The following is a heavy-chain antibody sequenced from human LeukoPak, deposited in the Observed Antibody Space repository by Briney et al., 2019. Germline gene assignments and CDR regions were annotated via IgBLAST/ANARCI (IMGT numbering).Heavy chain of an antibody. J-gene: IGHJ5*02. CDR2: VYHSGST. CDR1: GGSISSGGYY. CDR3: ARDYGSGTNTQVWFDP. D-gene: IGHD3-10*01. Sequence: TSETLSLTCTVSGGSISSGGYYWSWIRQPPGKGLEWIGYVYHSGSTYYNPSLKSRVTISVDRSKNQFSLKLSSVTAADTAVYYCARDYGSGTNTQVWFDPWGQGTLVTVSS. V-gene: IGHV4-30-2*01.